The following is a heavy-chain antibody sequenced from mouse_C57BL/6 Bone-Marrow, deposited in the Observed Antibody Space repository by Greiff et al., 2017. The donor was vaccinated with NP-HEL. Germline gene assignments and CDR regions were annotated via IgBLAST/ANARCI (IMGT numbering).Heavy chain of an antibody. J-gene: IGHJ2*01. V-gene: IGHV1-52*01. D-gene: IGHD1-1*01. Sequence: QVQLQQPGAELVRPGSSVKLSCKASGYTFTSYWMHWVKQRPIQGLEWIGNIDPSDSETHYNQKFKDKATLTVDKSSSTAYMQLSGLTSEDSAVYYCALYYYGSSGYWGQGTTLTVSS. CDR3: ALYYYGSSGY. CDR2: IDPSDSET. CDR1: GYTFTSYW.